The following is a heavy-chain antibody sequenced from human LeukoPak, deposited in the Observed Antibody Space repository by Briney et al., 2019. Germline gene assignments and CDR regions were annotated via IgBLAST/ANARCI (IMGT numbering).Heavy chain of an antibody. D-gene: IGHD6-13*01. J-gene: IGHJ4*02. V-gene: IGHV3-7*01. CDR2: IKQDGSEK. Sequence: GGSLRLSCAASGFTFSSYWMSWVRQAPGKGLEWVANIKQDGSEKYYVYSVKGLFTISRDNAKNLLYLQMNSLRAEDTAVSYCAIDCVGSSWLIDYWGQGTLVTVSS. CDR1: GFTFSSYW. CDR3: AIDCVGSSWLIDY.